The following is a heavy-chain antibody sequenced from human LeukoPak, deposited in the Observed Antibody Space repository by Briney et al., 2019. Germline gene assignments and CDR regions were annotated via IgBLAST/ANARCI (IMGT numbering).Heavy chain of an antibody. CDR2: ISSSSSYI. J-gene: IGHJ4*02. CDR3: ARSKLYYDYVWGSYRSQSYFDY. D-gene: IGHD3-16*02. CDR1: GFTFSSYA. Sequence: GGSLRLSCAASGFTFSSYAMSWVRQAPGKGLEWVSSISSSSSYIYYADSVKGRFTISRDNAKNSLYLQMNSLRAEDTAVYYCARSKLYYDYVWGSYRSQSYFDYWGQGTLVTVSS. V-gene: IGHV3-21*01.